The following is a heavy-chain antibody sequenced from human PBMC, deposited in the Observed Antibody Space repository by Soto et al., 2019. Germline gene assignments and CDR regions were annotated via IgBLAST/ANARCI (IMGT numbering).Heavy chain of an antibody. CDR2: INHSGST. V-gene: IGHV4-34*01. Sequence: SETLSLTCAVYGGSISGYYWSWIRQPPGKGLEWIGEINHSGSTNYNPSLKSRVTISVDTSKNQFSLKLSSVTAADTAVYYCARGFTYFDYWGQGTLVTVS. CDR3: ARGFTYFDY. J-gene: IGHJ4*02. CDR1: GGSISGYY. D-gene: IGHD3-16*01.